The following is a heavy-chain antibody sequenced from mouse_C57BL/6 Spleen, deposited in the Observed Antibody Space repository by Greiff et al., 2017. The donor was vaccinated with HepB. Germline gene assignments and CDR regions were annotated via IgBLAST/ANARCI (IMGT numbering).Heavy chain of an antibody. J-gene: IGHJ1*03. CDR1: GYTFTSYG. CDR2: IYPRSGNT. CDR3: ARFGTTVVARGYFDV. Sequence: VQLQQSGAELARPGASVKLSCKASGYTFTSYGISWVKQRTGQGLEWIGEIYPRSGNTYYNEKFKGKATLTADKSSSTAYMELRSLTSEDSAVYFCARFGTTVVARGYFDVWGTGTTVTVSS. V-gene: IGHV1-81*01. D-gene: IGHD1-1*01.